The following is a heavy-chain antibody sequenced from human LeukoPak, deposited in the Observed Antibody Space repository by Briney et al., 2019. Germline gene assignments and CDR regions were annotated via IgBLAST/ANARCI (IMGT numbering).Heavy chain of an antibody. J-gene: IGHJ4*02. CDR2: IYTSGST. D-gene: IGHD5-18*01. V-gene: IGHV4-4*07. CDR3: ARVLPALQLVDY. CDR1: GGSISSYY. Sequence: SETLSLTCTVSGGSISSYYWSWIRQPAGKGLEWIGRIYTSGSTNYNPSLKSRVTISVDTSKNQFSLKLSSVTAADTAVYYCARVLPALQLVDYWGQGTLVTVSS.